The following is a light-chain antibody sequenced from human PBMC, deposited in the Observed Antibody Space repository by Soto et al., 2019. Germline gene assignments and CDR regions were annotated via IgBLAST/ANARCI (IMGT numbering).Light chain of an antibody. V-gene: IGKV3-20*01. CDR2: DAS. CDR1: QSVSSSY. J-gene: IGKJ4*01. Sequence: EIVLAQSPGTLSWSPWERGALSCRASQSVSSSYLAWYQQKPGQAPRLLIYDASNRATGIPARFSGSGSGTDFTLTISRLEPEDSAMYYCQQYGSPPLTFGGGTKVDI. CDR3: QQYGSPPLT.